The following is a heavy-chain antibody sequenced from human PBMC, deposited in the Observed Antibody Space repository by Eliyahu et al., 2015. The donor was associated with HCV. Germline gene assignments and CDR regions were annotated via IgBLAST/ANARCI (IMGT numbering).Heavy chain of an antibody. J-gene: IGHJ6*02. CDR2: ISAYNGNT. CDR3: ARDLLIPYYYDSSGYLTYYYYGMDV. V-gene: IGHV1-18*01. CDR1: GYTFTSYG. D-gene: IGHD3-22*01. Sequence: QVQLVQSGAEVKKPGASVKVSCKASGYTFTSYGINWVRQAPGQGLEWMGWISAYNGNTNYAQKLQGRVTMTTDTSTSTAYMELRSLRSDDTAVYYCARDLLIPYYYDSSGYLTYYYYGMDVWGQGTTVTVSS.